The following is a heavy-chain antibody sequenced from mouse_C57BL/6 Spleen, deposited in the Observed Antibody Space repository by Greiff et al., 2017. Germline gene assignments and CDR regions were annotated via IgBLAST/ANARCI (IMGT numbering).Heavy chain of an antibody. J-gene: IGHJ2*01. V-gene: IGHV2-5*01. CDR1: GFSLTSYG. D-gene: IGHD1-1*01. Sequence: VQRVESGPGLVQPSQSLSITCTVSGFSLTSYGVHWVRQSPGKGLEWLGVIWRGGSTDYNAAFMSRLSITKYNSKSQVFLKMNSLQAGDTAIYYCAKNDYGSSFDYWGQGTTLTVSS. CDR3: AKNDYGSSFDY. CDR2: IWRGGST.